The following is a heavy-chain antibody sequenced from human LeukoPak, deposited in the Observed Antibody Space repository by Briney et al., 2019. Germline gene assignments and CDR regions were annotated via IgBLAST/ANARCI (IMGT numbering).Heavy chain of an antibody. CDR2: IYYSGST. Sequence: PSETLSLTCTVSGGSISSYYWSWIRQPPGKGLEWIGYIYYSGSTNYNPSLKSRVTISVDTSKNQFSLKLSSVTAADTAVYYCAREGYGSGSYFDYWGQGTLVTVSP. CDR3: AREGYGSGSYFDY. J-gene: IGHJ4*02. CDR1: GGSISSYY. V-gene: IGHV4-59*01. D-gene: IGHD3-10*01.